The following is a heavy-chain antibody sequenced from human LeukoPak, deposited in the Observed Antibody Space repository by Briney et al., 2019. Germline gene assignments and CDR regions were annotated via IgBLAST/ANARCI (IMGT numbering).Heavy chain of an antibody. CDR2: ISSSSSYI. Sequence: GGSLRLSCAASGFSVSNSYMNWVRQAPGKGLEWVSSISSSSSYIYYADSVKGRFTISRDNAKNSLYLQMNSLRAEDTAVYYCARVSSSFDYWGQGTLVTVSS. CDR1: GFSVSNSY. D-gene: IGHD6-13*01. J-gene: IGHJ4*02. CDR3: ARVSSSFDY. V-gene: IGHV3-21*01.